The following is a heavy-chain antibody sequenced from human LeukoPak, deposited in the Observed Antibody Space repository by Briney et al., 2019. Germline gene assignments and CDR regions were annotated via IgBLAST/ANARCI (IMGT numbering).Heavy chain of an antibody. CDR1: GGSISSSSYY. CDR2: IYYSGST. D-gene: IGHD5-12*01. Sequence: SETLSLTCTVSGGSISSSSYYWGWIRQPPGKGLEWIGSIYYSGSTYYNPSLKSRVTISVDTSKNQFSLRLTSVTAADTAVYYCAKDTGVATIIYWYFDLWGRGTLVTVSS. J-gene: IGHJ2*01. CDR3: AKDTGVATIIYWYFDL. V-gene: IGHV4-39*02.